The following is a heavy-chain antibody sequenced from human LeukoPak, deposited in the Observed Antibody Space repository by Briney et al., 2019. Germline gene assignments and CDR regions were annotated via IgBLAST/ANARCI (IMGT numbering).Heavy chain of an antibody. CDR2: ISGSGGST. D-gene: IGHD6-13*01. Sequence: QSGGSLRLSCAASGFTFSSYAMSWVRQAPGKGLEWVSAISGSGGSTYYADSVKGRFTISRDNSKNTLYLQMNSLRAEDTAVYYCAKDLDPSSSWYSPYYYYGMVVWGQGTTVTVSS. J-gene: IGHJ6*02. CDR3: AKDLDPSSSWYSPYYYYGMVV. V-gene: IGHV3-23*01. CDR1: GFTFSSYA.